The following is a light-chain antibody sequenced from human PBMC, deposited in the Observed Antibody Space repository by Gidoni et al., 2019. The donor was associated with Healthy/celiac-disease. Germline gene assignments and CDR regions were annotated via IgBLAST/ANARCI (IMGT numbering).Light chain of an antibody. CDR2: AFS. CDR3: CSYAGSSTSYV. Sequence: QSALTHPASVSGSPGQSITISCTGTSSHVGSYNLVSWYQQHPGKAPKLMIYAFSKRPSGVSNRFSGSKSGNTASLTISGLQAEDEADYYCCSYAGSSTSYVFGTGTKVTVL. J-gene: IGLJ1*01. CDR1: SSHVGSYNL. V-gene: IGLV2-23*02.